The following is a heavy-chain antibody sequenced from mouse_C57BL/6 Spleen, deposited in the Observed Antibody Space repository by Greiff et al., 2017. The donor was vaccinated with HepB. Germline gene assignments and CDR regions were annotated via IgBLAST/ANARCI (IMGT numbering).Heavy chain of an antibody. CDR1: GYTFTNYW. V-gene: IGHV1-63*01. CDR2: IYPGGGYT. J-gene: IGHJ3*01. CDR3: ARATTGGGFAY. D-gene: IGHD1-1*01. Sequence: QVQLQQSGAELVRPGTSVKMSCKASGYTFTNYWIGWAKQRPGHGLEWIGDIYPGGGYTNYNEKFKGKATLTADKSSSTAYMQFSSLTSEDSAIYYCARATTGGGFAYWGQGTLVTVSA.